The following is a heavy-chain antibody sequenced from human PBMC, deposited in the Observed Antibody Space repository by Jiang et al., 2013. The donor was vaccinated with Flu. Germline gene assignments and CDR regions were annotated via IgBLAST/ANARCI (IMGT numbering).Heavy chain of an antibody. CDR3: ARDEGDVYERLRFAFDIGGGMDV. Sequence: LEWMGWISAYNGNTNYAQKLQGRVTMTTDTSTSTAYMELRSLRSDDTAVYYCARDEGDVYERLRFAFDIGGGMDVWGQGTTVTVSS. V-gene: IGHV1-18*01. CDR2: ISAYNGNT. J-gene: IGHJ6*02. D-gene: IGHD5-12*01.